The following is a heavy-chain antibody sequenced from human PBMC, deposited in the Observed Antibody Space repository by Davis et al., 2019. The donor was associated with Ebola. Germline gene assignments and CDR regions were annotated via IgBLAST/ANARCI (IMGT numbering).Heavy chain of an antibody. CDR1: GYSFTTYW. D-gene: IGHD5-18*01. CDR3: AKQVSYGRNYFDY. CDR2: IYPGDSDT. J-gene: IGHJ4*02. Sequence: GESLKISCTASGYSFTTYWIGWVRQMPGKGLEWMGIIYPGDSDTRYSPSFQGQVTISADKSISTAYLQWSSLKASDTAMYYCAKQVSYGRNYFDYWGQGTLVTVSS. V-gene: IGHV5-51*01.